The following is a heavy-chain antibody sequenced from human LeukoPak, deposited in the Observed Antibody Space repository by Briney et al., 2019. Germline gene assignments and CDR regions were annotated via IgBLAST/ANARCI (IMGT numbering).Heavy chain of an antibody. V-gene: IGHV3-13*01. CDR3: ARSVPGGSGWMGSIEY. Sequence: GGSLRLSCAASGFTFSRYDMHWVRQSTEKGLEWVSGIGTAGDTFYLGSVKGRFSISRENAKNSLYLQMNSLRVGDTAVYYCARSVPGGSGWMGSIEYWGRGTLVTVSS. CDR1: GFTFSRYD. CDR2: IGTAGDT. J-gene: IGHJ4*02. D-gene: IGHD6-19*01.